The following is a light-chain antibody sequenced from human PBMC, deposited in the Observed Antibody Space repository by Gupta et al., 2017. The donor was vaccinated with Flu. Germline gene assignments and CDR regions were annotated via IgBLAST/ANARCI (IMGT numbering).Light chain of an antibody. Sequence: RVTITCAGSSSNVGSNDVYWYHQVTATDPGRLMVRNNKRTSAVPARFSCSKFGASASVPTIWLPAEDEADDYCAVRDDSRSGRVFGGGTKLTVL. CDR2: RNN. CDR1: SSNVGSND. V-gene: IGLV1-47*01. CDR3: AVRDDSRSGRV. J-gene: IGLJ3*02.